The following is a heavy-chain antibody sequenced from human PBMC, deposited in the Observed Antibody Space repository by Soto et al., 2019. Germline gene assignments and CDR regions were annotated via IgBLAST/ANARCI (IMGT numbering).Heavy chain of an antibody. Sequence: EVQLVESGGGLVQPGGSLRLSCAASGFTISSHWMHWVRQAPGKGLVWVSRIKSDGSSTNYADSVKGRFIISRDNGKNMLYLQMNSLRTEDTAVYYCARSYSGTYGGFDPWGQGTLVTVSS. D-gene: IGHD1-26*01. J-gene: IGHJ5*02. CDR1: GFTISSHW. V-gene: IGHV3-74*01. CDR2: IKSDGSST. CDR3: ARSYSGTYGGFDP.